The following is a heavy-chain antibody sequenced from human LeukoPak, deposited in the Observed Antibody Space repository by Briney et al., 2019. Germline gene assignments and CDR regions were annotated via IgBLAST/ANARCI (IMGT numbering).Heavy chain of an antibody. CDR3: ARDYGSGGARFDP. CDR1: GGSMSSYY. Sequence: PSETLSLTCTVSGGSMSSYYWSWIRQPPGKGLEWIGYIYYSGSTNYNPSLKSRVTISVDTSKNQFSLKLSSVTAADAAVYYCARDYGSGGARFDPWGQGTLVTVSS. D-gene: IGHD3-10*01. J-gene: IGHJ5*02. V-gene: IGHV4-59*01. CDR2: IYYSGST.